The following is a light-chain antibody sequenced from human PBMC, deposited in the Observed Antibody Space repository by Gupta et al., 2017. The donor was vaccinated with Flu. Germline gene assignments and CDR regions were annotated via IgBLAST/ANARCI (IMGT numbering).Light chain of an antibody. J-gene: IGKJ4*01. CDR3: RQSLHSPQFS. Sequence: EIVMSQSPLSLLVTPAEPAYISCRSAQRLLHSLGYTHLNWYLQKRGQPPQLLISLAAKRAAGVPDRLSGSGEGTDVTLTITRGEAEDVGVYYCRQSLHSPQFSFGGGTKVEIK. V-gene: IGKV2-28*01. CDR2: LAA. CDR1: QRLLHSLGYTH.